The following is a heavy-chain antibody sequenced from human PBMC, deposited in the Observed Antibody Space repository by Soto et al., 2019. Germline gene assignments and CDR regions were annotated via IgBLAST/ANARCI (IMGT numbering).Heavy chain of an antibody. CDR2: ISGSGGST. J-gene: IGHJ3*02. D-gene: IGHD6-13*01. Sequence: EVQLLESGGGLVQPGGSLRLSCAASGFTFSSYAMSWVRQAPGKGLEWVSAISGSGGSTYYADSVKGRFTISRDNSKNPLYLQMSSLRAEDTAVYYCAKDFGQYSSSWGTFGIWGQGTMVTVSS. CDR1: GFTFSSYA. CDR3: AKDFGQYSSSWGTFGI. V-gene: IGHV3-23*01.